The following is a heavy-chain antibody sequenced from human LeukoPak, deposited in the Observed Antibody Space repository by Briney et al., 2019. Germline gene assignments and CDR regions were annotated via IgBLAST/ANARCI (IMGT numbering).Heavy chain of an antibody. J-gene: IGHJ4*02. V-gene: IGHV3-48*02. D-gene: IGHD1-26*01. CDR2: ISRSGSTT. CDR1: GFTVSSYS. Sequence: GGSLRLSCVVSGFTVSSYSMIWVRQAPGKGLEFISYISRSGSTTYYADSVKGRFTISRDNVKNSLYLQVSSLRDEDTAVYYCARESVGGSYSVYWGQGTLDTVSS. CDR3: ARESVGGSYSVY.